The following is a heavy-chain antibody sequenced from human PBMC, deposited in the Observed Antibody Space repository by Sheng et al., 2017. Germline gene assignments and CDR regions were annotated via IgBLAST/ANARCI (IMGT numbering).Heavy chain of an antibody. J-gene: IGHJ4*02. V-gene: IGHV3-23*01. CDR3: AKVLSGYNYGGFDY. D-gene: IGHD5-18*01. CDR1: GFIFSSYA. CDR2: ISDSGVST. Sequence: EVQLLESGGGLVQPGGSLRLSCAASGFIFSSYAMSWVRQAPGKGLEWVSTISDSGVSTYYADSVKGRFTISRDNSKKTLYLQMNSLRAEDTAVYYCAKVLSGYNYGGFDYWGQGTLVTVSS.